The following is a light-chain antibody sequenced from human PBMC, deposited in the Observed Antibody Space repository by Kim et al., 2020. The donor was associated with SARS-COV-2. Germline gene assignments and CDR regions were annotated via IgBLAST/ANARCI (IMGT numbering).Light chain of an antibody. CDR3: SSYTSSSTDCV. CDR1: SSDIGGFNY. Sequence: QSALTQPASVSGSPGQSITISCTGTSSDIGGFNYVSWYQQHPGKAPKLMIYDVSKRPSGVSNRFSGSKSGNTASLTISGLQAEDEADYYCSSYTSSSTDCVFGPGTKVTVL. J-gene: IGLJ1*01. CDR2: DVS. V-gene: IGLV2-14*03.